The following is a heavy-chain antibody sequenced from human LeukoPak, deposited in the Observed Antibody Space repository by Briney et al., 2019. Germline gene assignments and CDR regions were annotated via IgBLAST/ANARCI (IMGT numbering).Heavy chain of an antibody. J-gene: IGHJ4*02. CDR1: GGSIISGTYY. V-gene: IGHV4-61*02. CDR3: ARGVVIAPQTFDY. D-gene: IGHD2-21*01. CDR2: IHAGGST. Sequence: PSQTLSLTCTISGGSIISGTYYWSWIRQPAGKGLEWIGRIHAGGSTNYNPSLKSRVTISVDTSRNQFSLKLSSVTAADTAVYYCARGVVIAPQTFDYWGQGTLVTVSS.